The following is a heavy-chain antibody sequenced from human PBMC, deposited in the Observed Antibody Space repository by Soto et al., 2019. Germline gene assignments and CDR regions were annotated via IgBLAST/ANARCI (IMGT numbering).Heavy chain of an antibody. J-gene: IGHJ5*02. Sequence: QVQLQESGPGLVKPSRTLSLTCTVSGGSLTSGDYYWSWLRQPPGKGLEWIGYIHYSGSTYYNPSLKSRVTISVDTSKNQFSLKLRSVTAADTGVYYCARDGRGAMIMAWFDPWGQGSLVTVAS. D-gene: IGHD5-18*01. CDR2: IHYSGST. CDR1: GGSLTSGDYY. V-gene: IGHV4-30-4*01. CDR3: ARDGRGAMIMAWFDP.